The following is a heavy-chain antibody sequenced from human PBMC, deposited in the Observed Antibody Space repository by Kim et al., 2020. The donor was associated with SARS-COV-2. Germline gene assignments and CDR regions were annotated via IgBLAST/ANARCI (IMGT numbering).Heavy chain of an antibody. Sequence: SETLSLTCTVSGGSISNYYWSWVRQPPGKGLEWIGYIYYSGSTDYTPSLKSRVTISVDTSKSPFSLKLSSVTAADKAVYYCARGQSDYGDSWFDPWGQGTLVTVSS. CDR3: ARGQSDYGDSWFDP. V-gene: IGHV4-59*08. CDR1: GGSISNYY. D-gene: IGHD4-17*01. CDR2: IYYSGST. J-gene: IGHJ5*02.